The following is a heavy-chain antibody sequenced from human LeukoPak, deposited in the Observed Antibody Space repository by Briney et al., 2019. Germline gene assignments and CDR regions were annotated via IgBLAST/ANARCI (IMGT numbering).Heavy chain of an antibody. D-gene: IGHD4-17*01. V-gene: IGHV3-20*04. CDR3: AKDHKGDYVSFDY. Sequence: GGSLRLSCAASGFTFDDYGMSWVRQAPGKGLEWVSGINWNGGSTGYADSVKGRFTISRDNSKNTLYLQMNSLRAEDTAVYYCAKDHKGDYVSFDYWSQGTLVTVSS. CDR1: GFTFDDYG. J-gene: IGHJ4*02. CDR2: INWNGGST.